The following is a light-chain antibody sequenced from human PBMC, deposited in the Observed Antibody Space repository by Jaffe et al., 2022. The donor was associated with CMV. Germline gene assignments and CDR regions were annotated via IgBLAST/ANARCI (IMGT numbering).Light chain of an antibody. V-gene: IGKV1-5*03. CDR1: ESVKSW. J-gene: IGKJ1*01. CDR3: QQYHTYPWT. CDR2: TAS. Sequence: DIQMTQSPSTLSAYVGDRVTITCRASESVKSWLAWYQQKPGKAPKLLVYTASDLESGVPSRFSGSGSGTQFSLTISSLQPDDFATYYCQQYHTYPWTFGQGTEVEIK.